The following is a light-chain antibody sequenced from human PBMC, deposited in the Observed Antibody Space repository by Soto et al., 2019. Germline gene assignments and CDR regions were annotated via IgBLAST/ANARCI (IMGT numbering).Light chain of an antibody. Sequence: IQVTQSPSSLSSSVMGRVSLTCQASHDIRVHFNWYQQKPGKPPKLLIYDASESEKGVPGRFSGSGSGTDFTLTIISLQPEDFGTYYCQQYDSLPITFGQGTRLEI. J-gene: IGKJ5*01. CDR1: HDIRVH. CDR3: QQYDSLPIT. V-gene: IGKV1-33*01. CDR2: DAS.